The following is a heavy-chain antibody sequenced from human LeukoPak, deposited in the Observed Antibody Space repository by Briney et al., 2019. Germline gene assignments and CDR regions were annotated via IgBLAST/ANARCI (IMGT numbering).Heavy chain of an antibody. J-gene: IGHJ5*02. CDR3: AKYGSGRTGNWFDP. CDR1: GFTFSNYA. D-gene: IGHD3-10*01. Sequence: PGGSLRLSCAASGFTFSNYAMTWVRRAPGKGLEWVSAISGSGGSTYYADSVKGRFTISRDNSKNTLYLQMNSLRAEDTAVYYCAKYGSGRTGNWFDPWGQGTLVIVSS. CDR2: ISGSGGST. V-gene: IGHV3-23*01.